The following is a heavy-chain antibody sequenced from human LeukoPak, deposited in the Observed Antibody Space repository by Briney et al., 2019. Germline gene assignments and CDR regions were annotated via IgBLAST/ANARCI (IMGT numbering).Heavy chain of an antibody. CDR3: ARDRVATIGFHYYYYYYMDV. D-gene: IGHD5-12*01. CDR1: GFTFSSYG. CDR2: IWYDGSNK. Sequence: GGSLRLSCAASGFTFSSYGMHWVRQAPGKGLEWVAVIWYDGSNKYYADSVKGRFTISRDNSKNTLYLQMNSLRAEDTAVYYCARDRVATIGFHYYYYYYMDVWGKGTTVTVSS. J-gene: IGHJ6*03. V-gene: IGHV3-33*01.